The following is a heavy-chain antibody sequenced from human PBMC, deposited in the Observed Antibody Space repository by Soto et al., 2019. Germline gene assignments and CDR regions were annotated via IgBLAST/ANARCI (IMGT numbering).Heavy chain of an antibody. J-gene: IGHJ6*02. CDR1: GFTFSSYA. Sequence: PGGSLRLSCAASGFTFSSYAMNWVRQAPGKGLEWVSVISDSGGSTYYADSVKGRVTISRDNSKNTLYLQMNSLRAEDTAVYYCARSVGSGSYRLPDNGMDVWGQGTTVTVSS. D-gene: IGHD3-10*01. V-gene: IGHV3-23*01. CDR2: ISDSGGST. CDR3: ARSVGSGSYRLPDNGMDV.